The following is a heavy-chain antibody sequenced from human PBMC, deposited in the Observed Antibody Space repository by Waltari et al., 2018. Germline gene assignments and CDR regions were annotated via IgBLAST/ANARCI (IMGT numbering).Heavy chain of an antibody. V-gene: IGHV4-39*01. CDR3: ARMFKSYSDY. CDR1: GGSISSSSNS. Sequence: QLQLQESGPGLVKPSETLSLTCTVSGGSISSSSNSWGWIRQPPGKGLEWIGSIYYSGSTYYNPSLKSRVTISVDTSKNQFSLKLSSVTAADTAVYYCARMFKSYSDYWGQGTLVTVSS. D-gene: IGHD1-1*01. J-gene: IGHJ4*02. CDR2: IYYSGST.